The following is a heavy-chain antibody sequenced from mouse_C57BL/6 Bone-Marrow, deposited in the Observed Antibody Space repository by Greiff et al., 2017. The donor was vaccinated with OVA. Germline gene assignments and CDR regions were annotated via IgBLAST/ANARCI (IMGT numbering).Heavy chain of an antibody. CDR1: GFSLTSYG. J-gene: IGHJ1*03. CDR2: IWRGGST. D-gene: IGHD2-4*01. Sequence: QVQLQQSGPGLVQPSQSLSITCTVSGFSLTSYGVHWVRQSPGKGLEWLGVIWRGGSTDYNAAFMYRLSIPKDNSKSQVFFKMNSLQADDTAIYYYAKINDYHWYFDVWGTGTTVTVSS. V-gene: IGHV2-5*01. CDR3: AKINDYHWYFDV.